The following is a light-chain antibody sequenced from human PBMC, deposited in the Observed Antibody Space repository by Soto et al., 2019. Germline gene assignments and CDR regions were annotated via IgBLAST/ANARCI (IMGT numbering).Light chain of an antibody. CDR2: DAS. V-gene: IGKV1-5*01. CDR3: QQYNSYSWT. Sequence: YRVTITCRASQSISSWLAWYQQKPGKAPKLLIYDASSLESGVPSRFSGSGSGTEFTLTISSLQPDDFATYYCQQYNSYSWTFGHGTKVDIK. J-gene: IGKJ1*01. CDR1: QSISSW.